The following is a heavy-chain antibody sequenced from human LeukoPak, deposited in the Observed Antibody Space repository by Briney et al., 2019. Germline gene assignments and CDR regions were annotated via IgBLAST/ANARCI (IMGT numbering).Heavy chain of an antibody. CDR1: GFTFSSYW. Sequence: PGGSLRLSCAASGFTFSSYWMSWVRQAPGKGLEWVDNIKQDGSEKYYVDSVKGRFTISRDNAKNSLYLQMNSLRAEDTALYYCARSSSSWYFYFDYWGQGTLVTVSS. J-gene: IGHJ4*02. V-gene: IGHV3-7*03. CDR2: IKQDGSEK. D-gene: IGHD6-13*01. CDR3: ARSSSSWYFYFDY.